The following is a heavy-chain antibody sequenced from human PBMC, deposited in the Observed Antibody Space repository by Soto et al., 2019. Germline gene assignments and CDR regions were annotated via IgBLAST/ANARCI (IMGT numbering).Heavy chain of an antibody. D-gene: IGHD3-10*01. CDR2: IYPGDSDT. J-gene: IGHJ6*02. V-gene: IGHV5-51*01. CDR1: GYSFTSYW. Sequence: GESLKISCKGSGYSFTSYWIGWVRQMPGKGLKWMGIIYPGDSDTRYSPSFQGQVTISADKSISTAYLQWSSLKASDTAMYYCARLLMVRGVIMLYYYGMDVWGQGTTVTVSS. CDR3: ARLLMVRGVIMLYYYGMDV.